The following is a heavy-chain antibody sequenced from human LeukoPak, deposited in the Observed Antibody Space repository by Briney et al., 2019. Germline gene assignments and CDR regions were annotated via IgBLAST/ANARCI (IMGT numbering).Heavy chain of an antibody. Sequence: SETLSLTCTVSGGSISSSSYYWGWIRQPPGKGLGWIGSIYYSGSTYYNPSLKSRVTISVDTSKNQFSLKLSSVTAADTAVYYCARHPDTAMVPFDYWGQGTLVTVSS. V-gene: IGHV4-39*01. CDR3: ARHPDTAMVPFDY. CDR1: GGSISSSSYY. CDR2: IYYSGST. D-gene: IGHD5-18*01. J-gene: IGHJ4*02.